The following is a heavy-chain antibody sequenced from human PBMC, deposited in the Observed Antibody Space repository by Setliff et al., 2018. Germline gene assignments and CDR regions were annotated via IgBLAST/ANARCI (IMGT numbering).Heavy chain of an antibody. CDR1: GYSISSGYY. D-gene: IGHD3-10*01. CDR3: ARLWRRIQQIDY. V-gene: IGHV4-38-2*01. J-gene: IGHJ4*02. CDR2: IYHSGST. Sequence: LSLTCAVSGYSISSGYYWGWIRQPPGKGLEWTGSIYHSGSTYYNPSLKSRVTISVDTSKNQFSLKLSSVTAADTAVYYCARLWRRIQQIDYWGQGTLVTVSS.